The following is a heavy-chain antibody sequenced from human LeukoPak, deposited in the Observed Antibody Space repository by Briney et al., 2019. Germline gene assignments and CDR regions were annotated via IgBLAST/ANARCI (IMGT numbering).Heavy chain of an antibody. Sequence: PGGSLRPSCAASGFTFSSDAMHCGREAPGEGLEYGSAISSNGSSTYYANYVKGRFTISRDNSKNTLYLQMGSLRAEDMAVYYCARGLERRQQYYFDYWGQGTLVTVSS. CDR2: ISSNGSST. V-gene: IGHV3-64*01. D-gene: IGHD1-1*01. CDR1: GFTFSSDA. J-gene: IGHJ4*02. CDR3: ARGLERRQQYYFDY.